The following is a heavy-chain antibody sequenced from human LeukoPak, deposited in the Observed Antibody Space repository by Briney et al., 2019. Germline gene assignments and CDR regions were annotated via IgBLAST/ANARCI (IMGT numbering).Heavy chain of an antibody. CDR1: GFNFSSYW. D-gene: IGHD6-6*01. J-gene: IGHJ4*02. CDR2: IKQDGSEK. Sequence: AGGSLRLSCAASGFNFSSYWMSWVRQAPGKGLEWVANIKQDGSEKYYVDSVKGRFTISRDNAKNSLYLQMNSLRAEDTAVYYCARDRGIAARFDYWGQGTLVTVSS. CDR3: ARDRGIAARFDY. V-gene: IGHV3-7*03.